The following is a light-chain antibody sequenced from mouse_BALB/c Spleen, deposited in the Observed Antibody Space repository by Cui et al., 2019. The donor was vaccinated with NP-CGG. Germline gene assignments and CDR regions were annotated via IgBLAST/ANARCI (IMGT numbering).Light chain of an antibody. CDR2: GTN. J-gene: IGLJ1*01. CDR3: ALWYSNHWV. CDR1: TGAVTTGNY. Sequence: QAVVTKESAPATSLGKTSPLTCRSSTGAVTTGNYANWVQEKPEHLVTSLIGGTNNRAPGVPARFPGSLIGDKAALPITGAQTENEAIYFCALWYSNHWVFGGGTKLTVL. V-gene: IGLV1*01.